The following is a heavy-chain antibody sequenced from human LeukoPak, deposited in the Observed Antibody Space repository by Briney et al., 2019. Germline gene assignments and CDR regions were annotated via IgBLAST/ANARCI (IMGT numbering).Heavy chain of an antibody. CDR1: GFAFSSYW. V-gene: IGHV3-7*03. CDR3: AKVLSGSPDAFDI. CDR2: IKQDGSEK. D-gene: IGHD1-26*01. J-gene: IGHJ3*02. Sequence: GGSLRLSCAASGFAFSSYWMSWVRQAPGKGLEWVANIKQDGSEKYYVDSVKGRFTISRDNAKNSLYLQMNSLRAEDTAVYYCAKVLSGSPDAFDIWGQGTMVTVSS.